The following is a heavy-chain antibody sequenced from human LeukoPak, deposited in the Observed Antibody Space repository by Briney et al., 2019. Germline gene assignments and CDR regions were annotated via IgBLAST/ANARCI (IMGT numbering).Heavy chain of an antibody. V-gene: IGHV3-9*01. CDR3: ARAYFQWLVPPYFDY. CDR1: GFTFDDYA. CDR2: ISWNSGSI. D-gene: IGHD6-19*01. J-gene: IGHJ4*02. Sequence: GGSLRLSCAASGFTFDDYAMHWVRQAPGKGLEWVSGISWNSGSIGYADSVKGRFTISRDNAKNSLYLQMNSLRAEDTALYYCARAYFQWLVPPYFDYWGQGTLVTVSS.